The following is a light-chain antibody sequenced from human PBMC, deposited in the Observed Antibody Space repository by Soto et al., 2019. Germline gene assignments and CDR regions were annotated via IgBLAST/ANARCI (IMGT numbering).Light chain of an antibody. CDR3: QQAYSFAFS. V-gene: IGKV1-12*01. J-gene: IGKJ3*01. CDR1: LGISTW. Sequence: IQMTQSPSSVSASVGDRVTITCRASLGISTWLAWYQQKPGKAPKLLIYTASKLQSGVASRFSGSGCGADFTLTISSLPSEDFATYYSQQAYSFAFSFGPGTKVDIK. CDR2: TAS.